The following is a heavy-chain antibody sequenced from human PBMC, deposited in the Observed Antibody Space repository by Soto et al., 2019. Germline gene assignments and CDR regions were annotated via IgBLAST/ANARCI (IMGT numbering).Heavy chain of an antibody. Sequence: PSETLSLTCTVSGGSISSSSYYWGWIRQPPGKGLEWIGSIYYSGSTYYNPSLKSRVTISVDTSKNQFSLKLSSVTAADTAVYYCARQYQLLSGLDYWGQGTMVTVPQ. V-gene: IGHV4-39*01. J-gene: IGHJ4*02. CDR1: GGSISSSSYY. CDR2: IYYSGST. CDR3: ARQYQLLSGLDY. D-gene: IGHD2-2*01.